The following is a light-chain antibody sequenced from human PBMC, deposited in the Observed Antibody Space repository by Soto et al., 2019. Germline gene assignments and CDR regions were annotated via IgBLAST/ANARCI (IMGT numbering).Light chain of an antibody. CDR1: SSDVGGYTY. CDR3: SSYTSSSPPYV. Sequence: QSVLTQPASVSGSPGQSITISCTGTSSDVGGYTYVSWYQQHPGKAPELMIYEVSNRPSGVSNRFSGSKSGNTASLTISGLQAEDEADYYCSSYTSSSPPYVFGTGTKVTVL. V-gene: IGLV2-14*01. CDR2: EVS. J-gene: IGLJ1*01.